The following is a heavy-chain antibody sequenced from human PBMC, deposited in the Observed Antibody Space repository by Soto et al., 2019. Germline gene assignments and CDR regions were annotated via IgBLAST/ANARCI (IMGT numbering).Heavy chain of an antibody. CDR3: ARYSNNWFQTEGMDV. CDR1: VDSITTYY. J-gene: IGHJ6*02. Sequence: PSGTLSLTCPVSVDSITTYYWSWVRPPPGKGLEWIGRIDTSGNTNYNPSLKSRVTMSVDTSKKQFSLKLTSVTAADTAVYYCARYSNNWFQTEGMDVWGQGTTVTVSS. D-gene: IGHD6-13*01. CDR2: IDTSGNT. V-gene: IGHV4-4*07.